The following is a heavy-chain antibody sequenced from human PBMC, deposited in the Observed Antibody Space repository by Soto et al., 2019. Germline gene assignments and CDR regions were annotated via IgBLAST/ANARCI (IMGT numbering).Heavy chain of an antibody. V-gene: IGHV2-5*02. CDR1: GFSLSTSGVG. Sequence: QITLKESGPTLVNPTHTLTLTCTFSGFSLSTSGVGVGWIRQPPGKSLEWLALIYWGDDKRDSPSLKSRLTITKDTSKSQVVLTMTNMDPVDTATYYCAHRNSGAWGTRHAEYFQHWGQGTLVTVSS. CDR2: IYWGDDK. D-gene: IGHD3-16*01. CDR3: AHRNSGAWGTRHAEYFQH. J-gene: IGHJ1*01.